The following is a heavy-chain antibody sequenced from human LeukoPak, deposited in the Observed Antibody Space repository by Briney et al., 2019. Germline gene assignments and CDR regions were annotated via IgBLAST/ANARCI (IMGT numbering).Heavy chain of an antibody. J-gene: IGHJ4*02. CDR1: GGSISGFY. Sequence: SETLSLSCTVSGGSISGFYWSWFRQPAGKGLQWIGRIYTSGSTNYNPSLKGRVTMSVDTSKNQFSLKVSSVTAADTAVYYCARDGSGSHYWGQGTLVTVSS. V-gene: IGHV4-4*07. CDR2: IYTSGST. CDR3: ARDGSGSHY. D-gene: IGHD3-10*01.